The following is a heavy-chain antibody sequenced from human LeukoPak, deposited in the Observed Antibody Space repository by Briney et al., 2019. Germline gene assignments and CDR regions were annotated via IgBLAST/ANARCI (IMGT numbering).Heavy chain of an antibody. CDR2: INAGNGNT. CDR3: ARAYCGGDCYPTLPIDY. V-gene: IGHV1-3*01. CDR1: GYTFISYV. Sequence: GASVKVSCKASGYTFISYVMHWVRQAPGQRLEWMGWINAGNGNTKYSQKSQGRVTITRDTSASTAYMELSSLRSEDTAVYYCARAYCGGDCYPTLPIDYWGQGTLVTVSS. J-gene: IGHJ4*02. D-gene: IGHD2-21*02.